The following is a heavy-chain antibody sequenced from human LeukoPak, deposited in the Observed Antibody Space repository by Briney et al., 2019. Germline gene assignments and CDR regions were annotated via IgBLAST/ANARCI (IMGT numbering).Heavy chain of an antibody. Sequence: GGSLRLSCAASGFTFSSYSMNWVRQAPGKGLEWVSSISSSSSYIYYADSVKGRFTISRDNAKNSLYLQMNSLRAEDTALYYCARDRDWGAFDAWGQGTLVTVSS. D-gene: IGHD3/OR15-3a*01. J-gene: IGHJ5*02. CDR3: ARDRDWGAFDA. V-gene: IGHV3-21*04. CDR1: GFTFSSYS. CDR2: ISSSSSYI.